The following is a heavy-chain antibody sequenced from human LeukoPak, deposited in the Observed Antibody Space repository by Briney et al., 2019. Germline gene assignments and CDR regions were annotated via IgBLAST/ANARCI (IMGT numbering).Heavy chain of an antibody. D-gene: IGHD1-26*01. CDR3: AKVRIVGATTNWFDP. Sequence: GGSLRLSCAASEFTFSSYEMNWVRQAPGKGLEWVSAISGSGGSTYYADSVKGRFTISRDNSKNTLYLQMNSLRAEDTAVYYCAKVRIVGATTNWFDPWGQGTLVTVSS. CDR1: EFTFSSYE. CDR2: ISGSGGST. V-gene: IGHV3-23*01. J-gene: IGHJ5*02.